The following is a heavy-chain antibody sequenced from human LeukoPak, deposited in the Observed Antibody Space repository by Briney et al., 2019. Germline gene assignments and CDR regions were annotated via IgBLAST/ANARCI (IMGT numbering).Heavy chain of an antibody. CDR1: GGSISTGHYY. V-gene: IGHV4-61*02. Sequence: KASETLSLTCTVSGGSISTGHYYWSWIRQPAGKGLEWLGRIYTSGSTDYNPSLKQRVTISIDTSRNQFSLNLNSVTATDTAVYYCARGLTGDYVPSWGQGTLVTVSS. CDR3: ARGLTGDYVPS. CDR2: IYTSGST. D-gene: IGHD1-14*01. J-gene: IGHJ4*02.